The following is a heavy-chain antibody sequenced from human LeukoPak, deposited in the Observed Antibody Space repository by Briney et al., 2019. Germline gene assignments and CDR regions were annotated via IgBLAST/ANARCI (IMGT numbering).Heavy chain of an antibody. CDR2: ISAYNGNT. Sequence: ASVKVSCKASGYTFTSYGISWVRQAPGQGLEWMGWISAYNGNTNYAQKLQGRVTMTTDTSTSTAYMELRSLRSDDTAVYYCASGYYDSGSYYNPFDFWGQGTLVTVSS. CDR3: ASGYYDSGSYYNPFDF. V-gene: IGHV1-18*01. CDR1: GYTFTSYG. J-gene: IGHJ4*02. D-gene: IGHD3-10*01.